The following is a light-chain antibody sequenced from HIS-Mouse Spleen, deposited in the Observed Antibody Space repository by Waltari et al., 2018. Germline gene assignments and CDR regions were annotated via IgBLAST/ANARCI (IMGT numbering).Light chain of an antibody. CDR3: QVWDSSTWV. CDR1: NLGSKN. Sequence: SYELTQPLSVSVALGQTARITCGGNNLGSKNVHWYQQKPGQAPVLVIYRDSNRPSGIPERVSGSNSGNTATLTISRAQAGDEADYYCQVWDSSTWVFGGGTKLTVL. CDR2: RDS. J-gene: IGLJ3*02. V-gene: IGLV3-9*01.